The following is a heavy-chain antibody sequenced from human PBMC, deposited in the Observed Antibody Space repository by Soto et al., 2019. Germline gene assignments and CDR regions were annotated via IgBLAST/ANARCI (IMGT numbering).Heavy chain of an antibody. D-gene: IGHD4-17*01. CDR3: GRDLDYGGGVGMDV. J-gene: IGHJ6*02. V-gene: IGHV1-69*01. Sequence: QVQLVQYGAEVKKPGPSVKVSCKASGGTFSSYAISWVRQAPGQGLEWMGGIIPIFGTANYEQKFQGRVTISADESTSTAYMELRSLRSEDTAVYYCGRDLDYGGGVGMDVWGQGTTVTVSS. CDR1: GGTFSSYA. CDR2: IIPIFGTA.